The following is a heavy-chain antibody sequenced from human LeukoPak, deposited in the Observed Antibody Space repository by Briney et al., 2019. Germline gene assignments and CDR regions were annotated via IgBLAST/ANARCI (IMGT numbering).Heavy chain of an antibody. Sequence: GESLRLSCAASGFTFDDYGMSWVRQAPGKGLEWVSGINWNGGITVYADSVKGRFTISRDNAKNSLYLQMNSLRAEDTALYYCVGSGSNAFDIWGQGTMVTVSS. V-gene: IGHV3-20*04. D-gene: IGHD3-10*01. CDR3: VGSGSNAFDI. CDR2: INWNGGIT. J-gene: IGHJ3*02. CDR1: GFTFDDYG.